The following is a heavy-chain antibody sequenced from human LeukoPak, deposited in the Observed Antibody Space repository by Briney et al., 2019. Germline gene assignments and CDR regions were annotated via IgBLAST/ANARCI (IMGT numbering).Heavy chain of an antibody. CDR2: INPHSGGT. D-gene: IGHD4-17*01. CDR3: VRGSSLLITVTTTFDY. Sequence: WASVKVSCKASGYTFTGYYMHWVRQAPGQGLEWMGWINPHSGGTNYAHKFQGRVTMTRDTSISTAYMELSRRRSDATAVYFCVRGSSLLITVTTTFDYWGQGTLVTVSS. J-gene: IGHJ4*02. V-gene: IGHV1-2*07. CDR1: GYTFTGYY.